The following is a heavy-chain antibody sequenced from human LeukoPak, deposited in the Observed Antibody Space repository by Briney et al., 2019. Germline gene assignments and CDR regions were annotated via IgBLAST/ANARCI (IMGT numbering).Heavy chain of an antibody. CDR2: LSGSGAST. CDR3: AKYLGKYSYGHSGLDY. D-gene: IGHD5-18*01. Sequence: GGSLRLSCAASGFTFSSCAMTWVRQAPGKGLEWVSSLSGSGASTFYADSVKGRFTISRDNSKNTLSLQMSSLRAEDTAVYFCAKYLGKYSYGHSGLDYWGQGTLVTVSS. V-gene: IGHV3-23*01. CDR1: GFTFSSCA. J-gene: IGHJ4*02.